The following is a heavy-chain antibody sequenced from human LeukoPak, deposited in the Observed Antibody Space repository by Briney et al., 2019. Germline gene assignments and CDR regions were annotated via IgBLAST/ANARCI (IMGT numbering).Heavy chain of an antibody. V-gene: IGHV3-7*03. CDR1: GFTFSSYW. D-gene: IGHD1-26*01. CDR2: IKQDGSEK. J-gene: IGHJ4*02. Sequence: PGGSLRLSCAASGFTFSSYWMSWVRQAPGKGLEWVANIKQDGSEKYYVDSVKGRFTISRENAKKSLFLQMNSLRAEDTAVYYCARQNTPHGNFDYWGQGTLVTVSS. CDR3: ARQNTPHGNFDY.